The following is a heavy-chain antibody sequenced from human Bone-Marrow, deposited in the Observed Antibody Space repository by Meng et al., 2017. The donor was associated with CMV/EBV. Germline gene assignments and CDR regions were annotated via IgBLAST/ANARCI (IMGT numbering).Heavy chain of an antibody. CDR2: LSAYNGNT. CDR3: AREGGGPGIAVAGTTYYYYGMDV. J-gene: IGHJ6*02. CDR1: GYTFTSYG. D-gene: IGHD6-19*01. V-gene: IGHV1-18*01. Sequence: ASVKVSCKASGYTFTSYGISWVRQAPGQGLEWMGWLSAYNGNTNYAQKLQGRVTMNTDTSTSTAHMELRSLRYDDPAVYYWAREGGGPGIAVAGTTYYYYGMDVWGQGTTVTVPS.